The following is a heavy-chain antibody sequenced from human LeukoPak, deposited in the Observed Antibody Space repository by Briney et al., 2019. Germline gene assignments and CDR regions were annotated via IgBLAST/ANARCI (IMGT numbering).Heavy chain of an antibody. CDR1: GFTLSSYE. CDR3: ARAGAVTGYYSPYTIPQIGFDY. J-gene: IGHJ4*02. Sequence: GGSLKLSCAASGFTLSSYEMNWVRQAPGKGLEGVSYISSSGSTIYYADSVKGRFTISRDNAKNSLYLQMNSLRAEDTAVYYCARAGAVTGYYSPYTIPQIGFDYWGQGTLVTVSS. V-gene: IGHV3-48*03. D-gene: IGHD3-9*01. CDR2: ISSSGSTI.